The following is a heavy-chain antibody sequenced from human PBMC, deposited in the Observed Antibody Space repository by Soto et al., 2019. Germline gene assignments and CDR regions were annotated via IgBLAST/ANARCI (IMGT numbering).Heavy chain of an antibody. V-gene: IGHV4-31*03. CDR3: ARGRYCSGGSCYSVRYFDL. J-gene: IGHJ2*01. CDR1: GGSISSGGYY. Sequence: QVQLQESGPGLVKPSQTLSLTCTVSGGSISSGGYYWSWIRQHPGKGLEWIGYIYYSGSTYYNPSLKSRVTISVDPSKNQFSLKLSSVTAADTAVYYCARGRYCSGGSCYSVRYFDLWGRGTLVTVSS. D-gene: IGHD2-15*01. CDR2: IYYSGST.